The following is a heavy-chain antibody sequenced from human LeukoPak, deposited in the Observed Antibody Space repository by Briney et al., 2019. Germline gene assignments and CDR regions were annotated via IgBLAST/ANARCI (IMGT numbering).Heavy chain of an antibody. CDR2: ISGSGDST. D-gene: IGHD6-13*01. J-gene: IGHJ4*02. CDR3: AKTRPLDSSSWSHGDY. Sequence: GGSLRLSCAASGFTFSSYAMSWVRQAPGKGLEWVSAISGSGDSTYYGDSVKGRFTISRDNSKNALYLQMNSLRAEDTAVYYCAKTRPLDSSSWSHGDYWGQGTLVTVSS. CDR1: GFTFSSYA. V-gene: IGHV3-23*01.